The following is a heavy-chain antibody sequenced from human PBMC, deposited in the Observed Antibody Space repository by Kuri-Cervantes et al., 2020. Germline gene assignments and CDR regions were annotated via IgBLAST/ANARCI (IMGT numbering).Heavy chain of an antibody. CDR1: GGSSSGYY. D-gene: IGHD3-22*01. Sequence: GSLRLSCAVYGGSSSGYYWSWIRQPPGKGLEWIGEINHSGSTNYNPSLRSRVTISVDTSKNQFSLKLSSVTAADTAVYYCAEHRDYYDSSGYLIGWFDPWGQGTLVTVSS. CDR3: AEHRDYYDSSGYLIGWFDP. V-gene: IGHV4-34*01. J-gene: IGHJ5*02. CDR2: INHSGST.